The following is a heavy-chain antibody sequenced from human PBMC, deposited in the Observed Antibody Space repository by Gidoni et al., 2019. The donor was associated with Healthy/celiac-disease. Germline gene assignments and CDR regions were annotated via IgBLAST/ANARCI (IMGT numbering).Heavy chain of an antibody. CDR3: ATYCSSTSCRNAFDI. CDR1: GGTFSSYA. D-gene: IGHD2-2*01. Sequence: QVQLLQSGAEVKTPGSSVQVSCKASGGTFSSYAISCVRQAPGKGLEWRGGIIPIVGTANYAKKFQGRVTITADESTSTAYMELSSLRSEDTAVYYCATYCSSTSCRNAFDIWGQGTMVTVSS. J-gene: IGHJ3*02. V-gene: IGHV1-69*01. CDR2: IIPIVGTA.